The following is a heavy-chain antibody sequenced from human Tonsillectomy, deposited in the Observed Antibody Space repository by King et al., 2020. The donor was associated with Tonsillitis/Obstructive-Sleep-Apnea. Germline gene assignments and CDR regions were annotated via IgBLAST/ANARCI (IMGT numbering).Heavy chain of an antibody. D-gene: IGHD1-26*01. CDR1: GGSVSSYC. CDR2: VYYSGGT. CDR3: ARDASGTYYERYFDY. V-gene: IGHV4-59*02. J-gene: IGHJ4*02. Sequence: QLQESGPGLVKPSETLSLSCTVSGGSVSSYCWSWLRQPPGKGLEWIGYVYYSGGTDYNPSLKSRVTISVDTSKNQFSLKLSSVTAADTAVYFCARDASGTYYERYFDYWGQGTLVTVSS.